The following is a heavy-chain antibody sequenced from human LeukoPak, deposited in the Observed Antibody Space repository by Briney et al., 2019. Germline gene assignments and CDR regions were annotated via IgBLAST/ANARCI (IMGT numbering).Heavy chain of an antibody. CDR3: AKFWSAQLVLPYSDH. V-gene: IGHV3-23*01. D-gene: IGHD6-13*01. Sequence: GGSLRFSCAASGFTFSNYAMSWVRQAPGKGLEWVSTISSGGENTFYADSVKGRFTLSRDNSKNTLYLQMNSLRAEDTAIYYCAKFWSAQLVLPYSDHWGQGTLVTVSS. J-gene: IGHJ4*02. CDR1: GFTFSNYA. CDR2: ISSGGENT.